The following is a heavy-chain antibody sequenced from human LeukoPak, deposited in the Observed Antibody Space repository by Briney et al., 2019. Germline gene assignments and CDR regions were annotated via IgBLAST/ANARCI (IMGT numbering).Heavy chain of an antibody. CDR3: ARLISVIFGVHYFDY. D-gene: IGHD3-3*01. Sequence: PSETLSLTCAASGGTFSGYYWSWIRQPPGKGLEWVGEINHSGSTNYTPSLKSRVTISVDTSKNQFSLKMSSVTAADTAVYYCARLISVIFGVHYFDYWGQGTLVTVSS. J-gene: IGHJ4*02. V-gene: IGHV4-34*01. CDR2: INHSGST. CDR1: GGTFSGYY.